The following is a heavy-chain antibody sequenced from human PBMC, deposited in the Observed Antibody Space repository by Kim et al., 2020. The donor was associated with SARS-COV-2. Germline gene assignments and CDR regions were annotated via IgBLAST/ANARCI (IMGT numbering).Heavy chain of an antibody. D-gene: IGHD3-16*01. CDR2: AK. CDR3: ARDIRGTWFDP. Sequence: AKYYIDSVKGRITISRDNAKNLMYLQMSGLRAEDTAVYYCARDIRGTWFDPWGQGTLVTVSS. V-gene: IGHV3-7*01. J-gene: IGHJ5*02.